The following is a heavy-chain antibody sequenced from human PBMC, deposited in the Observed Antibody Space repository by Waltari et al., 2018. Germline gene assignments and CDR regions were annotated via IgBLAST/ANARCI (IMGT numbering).Heavy chain of an antibody. CDR2: IYYSGST. D-gene: IGHD2-21*01. Sequence: QLQLQESGPGLVKPSETLSLTCTVSGGSISSSSYYWGWIRQPPGKGLEWIGSIYYSGSTYYNPSLKSRVTISVDTSKNQFSLKLSSVTAADTAVYYCASHQTVINIRLYYFDYWGQGTLVTVSS. CDR3: ASHQTVINIRLYYFDY. V-gene: IGHV4-39*01. CDR1: GGSISSSSYY. J-gene: IGHJ4*02.